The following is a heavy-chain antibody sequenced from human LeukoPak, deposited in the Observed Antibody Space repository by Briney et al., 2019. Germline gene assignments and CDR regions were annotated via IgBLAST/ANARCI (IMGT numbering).Heavy chain of an antibody. CDR3: ARSPWYSGSYYFVY. CDR1: GGSISSYY. J-gene: IGHJ4*02. D-gene: IGHD1-26*01. CDR2: IYTSGST. Sequence: SETLSLTCTVSGGSISSYYWSWIRQPAGKGLEWIGRIYTSGSTNYNPSLKSRVTMSVDTSKNQFSLKLSSVTAADTAVYYCARSPWYSGSYYFVYWGQGTLVTVSS. V-gene: IGHV4-4*07.